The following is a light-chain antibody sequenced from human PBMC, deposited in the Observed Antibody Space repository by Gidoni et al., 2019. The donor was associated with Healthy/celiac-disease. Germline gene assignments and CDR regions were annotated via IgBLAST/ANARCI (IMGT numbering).Light chain of an antibody. CDR3: QQSYSTPRT. Sequence: DIQITQSPSSLSASVGDRVTITCRASQRISSYLNWYQQTPGKAPKLLIYAASSLQSGVPSRFSGSGSGTDFTLTISSLQPEDFATYYCQQSYSTPRTFGQGTKVEIK. CDR2: AAS. CDR1: QRISSY. J-gene: IGKJ1*01. V-gene: IGKV1-39*01.